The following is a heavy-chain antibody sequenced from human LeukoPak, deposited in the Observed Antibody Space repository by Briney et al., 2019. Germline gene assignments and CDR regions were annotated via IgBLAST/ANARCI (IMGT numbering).Heavy chain of an antibody. CDR1: GYTFTGYY. Sequence: ASVKVSCKASGYTFTGYYLHWVRQAPGQGLEWMGWIDRNSGTTVYAQKFQGRVTLTRDTSISTVYMHMSGLTLDDTAIYYCAKFWHSDCWGQGTLVTVSS. CDR3: AKFWHSDC. J-gene: IGHJ4*02. CDR2: IDRNSGTT. V-gene: IGHV1-2*02.